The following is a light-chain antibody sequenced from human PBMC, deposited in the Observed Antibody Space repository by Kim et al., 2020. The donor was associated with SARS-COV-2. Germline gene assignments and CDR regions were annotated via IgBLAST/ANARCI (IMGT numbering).Light chain of an antibody. J-gene: IGKJ1*01. CDR3: QQFVTSPWT. Sequence: SPGERATLSCRVSQSISSSYLAWYQQKPGQAPKLLIYGISNRATDIPDRFSGSGSGTDFALTIRRLEPEDVAVYYCQQFVTSPWTFGQGTKVDIK. V-gene: IGKV3-20*01. CDR2: GIS. CDR1: QSISSSY.